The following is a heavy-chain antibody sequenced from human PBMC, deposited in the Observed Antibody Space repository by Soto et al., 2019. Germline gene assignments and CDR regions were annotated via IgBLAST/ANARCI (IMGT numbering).Heavy chain of an antibody. J-gene: IGHJ3*02. D-gene: IGHD2-21*02. CDR3: AGVVDYCGGDCLDAFDI. CDR1: GGSFSGYY. V-gene: IGHV4-34*01. Sequence: PSETLSLTCAVYGGSFSGYYRSWIRQPPGKGLEWIGEINHSGSTNYNPSLKSRVTISVDTSKNQFSLKLSSVTAADTAVYYCAGVVDYCGGDCLDAFDIWGQVTMVTVSS. CDR2: INHSGST.